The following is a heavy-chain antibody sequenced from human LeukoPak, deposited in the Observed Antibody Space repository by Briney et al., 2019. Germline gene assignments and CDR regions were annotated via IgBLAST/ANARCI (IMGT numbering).Heavy chain of an antibody. CDR1: GGSISSSSYY. V-gene: IGHV4-39*01. J-gene: IGHJ3*02. CDR2: IYYSGST. D-gene: IGHD3-22*01. Sequence: PSETLSLTCTVSGGSISSSSYYWGWIRQPPGKGLEWIGSIYYSGSTYYNPSLKSRVTISVDTSKNQFSLKLSSVTAADTAVYYCASGPIVVVISVDRAFDIWGQGTMVTVSS. CDR3: ASGPIVVVISVDRAFDI.